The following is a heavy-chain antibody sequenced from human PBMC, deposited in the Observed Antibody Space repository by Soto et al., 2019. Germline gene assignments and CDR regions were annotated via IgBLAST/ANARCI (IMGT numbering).Heavy chain of an antibody. J-gene: IGHJ6*02. CDR3: ARGYSGSYYALYYYYGMDV. D-gene: IGHD1-26*01. Sequence: LRLSCAASGFTVSSNYMSWVRQAPGKGLEWVSVIYSGGSTYYADSVKGRFTISRDNSKNTLYLQMNSLRAEDTAVYYCARGYSGSYYALYYYYGMDVWGQGTTVTVSS. CDR1: GFTVSSNY. CDR2: IYSGGST. V-gene: IGHV3-53*01.